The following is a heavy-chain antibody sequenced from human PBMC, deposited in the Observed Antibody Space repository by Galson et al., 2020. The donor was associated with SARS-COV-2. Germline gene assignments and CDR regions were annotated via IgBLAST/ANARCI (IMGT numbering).Heavy chain of an antibody. CDR1: GFTFTSYE. D-gene: IGHD3-10*01. J-gene: IGHJ6*02. CDR2: ISSSGSTI. V-gene: IGHV3-48*03. CDR3: ARDRALVRGIFPFAYGMDV. Sequence: QAGGSLRLSCVASGFTFTSYEMNWVRQAPGKGLEWVSYISSSGSTIHYAESVKGRFTVSRDNAENSLFLEMNSLTAEDTAVYYCARDRALVRGIFPFAYGMDVWGQGTTVTVSS.